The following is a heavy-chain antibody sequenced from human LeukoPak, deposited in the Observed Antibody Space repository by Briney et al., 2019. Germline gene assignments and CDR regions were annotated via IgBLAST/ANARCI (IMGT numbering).Heavy chain of an antibody. CDR2: INPNSGGT. V-gene: IGHV1-2*02. CDR3: ARGGDVCYDSSAYQDY. D-gene: IGHD3-22*01. Sequence: ASVKVSCKASGYTFTGYYMHWVRQAPGQGLEWMGWINPNSGGTNYAQKFQGRVTMTRDTSISTAYMELSRLRSDDTAVYYCARGGDVCYDSSAYQDYWGQGTLVTVSS. CDR1: GYTFTGYY. J-gene: IGHJ4*02.